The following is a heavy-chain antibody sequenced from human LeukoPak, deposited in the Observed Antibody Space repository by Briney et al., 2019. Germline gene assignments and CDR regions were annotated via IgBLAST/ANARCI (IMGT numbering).Heavy chain of an antibody. CDR3: ASVPRELYGMDV. Sequence: GASVKVSCKASGYTFTVYYMHWVRQAPGQGLEWMGWINPNSGGTNYAQKFQGRVTMTRESSISTAYMELSRLRSDDTAVYYCASVPRELYGMDVWGQGTTVTVSS. D-gene: IGHD1-26*01. CDR2: INPNSGGT. V-gene: IGHV1-2*02. J-gene: IGHJ6*02. CDR1: GYTFTVYY.